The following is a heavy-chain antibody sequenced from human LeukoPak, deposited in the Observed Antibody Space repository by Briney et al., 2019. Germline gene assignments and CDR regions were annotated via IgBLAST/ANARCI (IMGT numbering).Heavy chain of an antibody. V-gene: IGHV2-70*11. D-gene: IGHD6-19*01. J-gene: IGHJ5*02. CDR1: GFSLSTSGVC. CDR2: IDWDDDK. Sequence: SGPTLVNPTQTLTLTCTFSGFSLSTSGVCVSWIRQPPGKALEWLARIDWDDDKYYSTSLKTRLTISKDTSKNQVVLTMTNMDPVDTATYYCARGIIAVAGNWFDPWGQGTLVTVSS. CDR3: ARGIIAVAGNWFDP.